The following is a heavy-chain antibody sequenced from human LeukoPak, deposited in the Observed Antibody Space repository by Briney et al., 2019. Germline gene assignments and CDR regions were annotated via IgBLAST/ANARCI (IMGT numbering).Heavy chain of an antibody. J-gene: IGHJ2*01. V-gene: IGHV4-31*03. CDR2: IYHSGYT. D-gene: IGHD2-2*01. CDR1: GGSISSGDYY. Sequence: SQTLSLTCTVSGGSISSGDYYWTWLRQHPGKGLEWIGYIYHSGYTYYNPSLKSRVTMSLDTSKNQFSLKLSSVTAADTAVYYCVRDRGRKYQLQYWYFDPWGRGTLVTVSS. CDR3: VRDRGRKYQLQYWYFDP.